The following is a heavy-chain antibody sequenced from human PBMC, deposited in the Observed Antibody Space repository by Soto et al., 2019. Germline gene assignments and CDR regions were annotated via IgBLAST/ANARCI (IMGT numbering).Heavy chain of an antibody. CDR2: ISSSSSYI. CDR3: ARVSGVDFWSGYRYCRYCPGSMDV. J-gene: IGHJ6*02. D-gene: IGHD3-3*01. CDR1: GFTFSSYS. Sequence: PGGSLRLSCAASGFTFSSYSMNWVRQAPGKGLEWVSSISSSSSYIYYADSVKGRFTISRDNAKNSLYLQMNSLRAEDTAVYYCARVSGVDFWSGYRYCRYCPGSMDVWGQGXTVTVSS. V-gene: IGHV3-21*01.